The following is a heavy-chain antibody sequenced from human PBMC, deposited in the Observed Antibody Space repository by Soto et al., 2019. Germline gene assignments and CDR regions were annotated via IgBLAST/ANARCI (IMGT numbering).Heavy chain of an antibody. D-gene: IGHD3-16*01. CDR1: DGSISSYY. J-gene: IGHJ5*02. Sequence: PSETLSLTCTVSDGSISSYYWSWIRQPPGKGLEWIGYIYGTGTTNYSPSLTNRVTIPVDMSTNQFSLRLISVTAAATASDYGARVWFGVDLFDLWGQGTPVTVSS. V-gene: IGHV4-59*01. CDR3: ARVWFGVDLFDL. CDR2: IYGTGTT.